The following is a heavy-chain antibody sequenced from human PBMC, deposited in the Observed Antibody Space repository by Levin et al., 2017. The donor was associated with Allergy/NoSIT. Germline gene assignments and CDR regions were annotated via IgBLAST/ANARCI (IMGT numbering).Heavy chain of an antibody. CDR1: GGSISSHSYY. D-gene: IGHD2-2*01. J-gene: IGHJ1*01. CDR2: IYTSGTT. V-gene: IGHV4-61*09. CDR3: AWEIRDQYVQD. Sequence: LRLSCTVSGGSISSHSYYWSWIRQPAGKGLEWVGHIYTSGTTAYNPSLQSRATISMDTSKNQFSLRLTSVTAADTAVYYCAWEIRDQYVQDWGQGSLVTVSS.